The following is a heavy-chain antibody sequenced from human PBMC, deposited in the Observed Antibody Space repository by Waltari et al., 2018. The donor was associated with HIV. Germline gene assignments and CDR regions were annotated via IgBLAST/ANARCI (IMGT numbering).Heavy chain of an antibody. CDR1: GGSFSGYY. CDR2: INHSGST. CDR3: ARLTDPPNYSTLDY. J-gene: IGHJ4*02. Sequence: QVQLQQWGAGLLKPSETLSLTCAVYGGSFSGYYWSWIRQPPGKGLEWIGEINHSGSTNYNPSLKSRVTISVDTSKNQFSLKLSSVTAADTAVYYCARLTDPPNYSTLDYWGQGTLVTVSS. D-gene: IGHD1-7*01. V-gene: IGHV4-34*01.